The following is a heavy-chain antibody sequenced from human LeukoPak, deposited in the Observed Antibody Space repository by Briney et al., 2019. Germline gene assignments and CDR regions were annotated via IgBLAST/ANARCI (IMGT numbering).Heavy chain of an antibody. CDR3: ARRIVGAAGRWFDP. CDR1: GYSISSGYY. J-gene: IGHJ5*02. V-gene: IGHV4-38-2*02. D-gene: IGHD1-26*01. Sequence: SETLSLTCTVSGYSISSGYYWGWIRQPPGKGLEWIGSIYHSGSTYYNPSLKSRVTISVDTSKNQFSLKVNSVSAADTAVFYCARRIVGAAGRWFDPWGQGTQVTVSS. CDR2: IYHSGST.